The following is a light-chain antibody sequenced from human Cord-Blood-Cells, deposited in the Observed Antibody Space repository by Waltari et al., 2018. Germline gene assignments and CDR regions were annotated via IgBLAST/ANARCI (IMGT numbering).Light chain of an antibody. CDR3: QQYNSYSMYT. CDR2: DAS. Sequence: DIQMTQYPSTLSASVGDRVTITCRASQSSSSWLAWYQQKPGKAPKLLIYDASSFESGVPSRFSGSGSGTEFTLTISSLQPDDFATYYCQQYNSYSMYTFGQGTKLEIK. CDR1: QSSSSW. J-gene: IGKJ2*01. V-gene: IGKV1-5*01.